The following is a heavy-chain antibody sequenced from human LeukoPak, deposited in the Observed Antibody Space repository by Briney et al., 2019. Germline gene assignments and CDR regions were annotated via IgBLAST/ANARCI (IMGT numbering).Heavy chain of an antibody. D-gene: IGHD2-15*01. CDR1: GFAFSSYD. CDR3: ARDLRRYCSGGSCYSGFNMYYFDY. J-gene: IGHJ4*02. V-gene: IGHV3-13*04. Sequence: GGSLRLSCAASGFAFSSYDMHWVRQATGKGLEWVSAIGTAGDTYYPGSVKGRFTISRENAKNSLYLQMNSLRAGDTAVYYCARDLRRYCSGGSCYSGFNMYYFDYWGQGTLVTVSS. CDR2: IGTAGDT.